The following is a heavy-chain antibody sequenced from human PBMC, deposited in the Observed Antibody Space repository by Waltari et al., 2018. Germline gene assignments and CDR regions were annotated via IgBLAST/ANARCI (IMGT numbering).Heavy chain of an antibody. CDR1: GFTVSDTY. J-gene: IGHJ3*01. D-gene: IGHD2-8*01. CDR3: ARVTVVARASGVFDV. V-gene: IGHV3-53*01. Sequence: EVQVVESGGDLIQPGGSLRLSCAASGFTVSDTYMTWVRQAPGKGLDWVATIFVTGNTHYADSVRGRFTISRDSSRNSVYLQMDNLRAEDTATYYCARVTVVARASGVFDVWGQGTMITVSS. CDR2: IFVTGNT.